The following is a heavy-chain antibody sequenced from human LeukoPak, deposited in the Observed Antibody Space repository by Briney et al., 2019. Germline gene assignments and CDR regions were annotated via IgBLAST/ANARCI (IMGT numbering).Heavy chain of an antibody. CDR2: ISAYNGNT. Sequence: GASVKVSCKASGYTFTSYGISWVRQAPGQGLEWMGWISAYNGNTNYAQKLQGRVTMTTDTSTSTAYMELSSLRSEDTAVYYCARSANYFGSGNYYIDAFDIWGQGTLVTVSS. J-gene: IGHJ3*02. D-gene: IGHD3-10*01. CDR1: GYTFTSYG. V-gene: IGHV1-18*01. CDR3: ARSANYFGSGNYYIDAFDI.